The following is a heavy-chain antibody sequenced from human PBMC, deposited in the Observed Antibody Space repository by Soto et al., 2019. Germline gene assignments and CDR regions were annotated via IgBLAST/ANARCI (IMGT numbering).Heavy chain of an antibody. J-gene: IGHJ6*02. CDR1: GFTFSSYG. CDR3: ARDLLSRVVVPAATVPYGMDV. D-gene: IGHD2-2*01. V-gene: IGHV3-30*03. CDR2: ISYDGSNK. Sequence: QVQLVESGGGVVQPGRSLRLSCAASGFTFSSYGMHWVRQAPGKGLEWVAVISYDGSNKYYADSVKGRFTISRDNSKNTLYLQMNSLRAEDTAVYYCARDLLSRVVVPAATVPYGMDVWGQGTTVTVSS.